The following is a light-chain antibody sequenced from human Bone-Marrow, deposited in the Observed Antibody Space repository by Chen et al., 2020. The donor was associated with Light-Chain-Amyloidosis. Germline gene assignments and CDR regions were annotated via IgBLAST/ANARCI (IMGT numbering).Light chain of an antibody. CDR1: QSVSSN. V-gene: IGKV3-15*01. CDR3: QQYNNWPPYT. Sequence: EIVMKQSPATLSVSPGERATLSCRASQSVSSNLAWYQQKPGQAPRLLIYGASTRATGIPARFIGSGSGTEFTLTISSLQSDDFAVYSCQQYNNWPPYTFGQGTKLEIK. J-gene: IGKJ2*01. CDR2: GAS.